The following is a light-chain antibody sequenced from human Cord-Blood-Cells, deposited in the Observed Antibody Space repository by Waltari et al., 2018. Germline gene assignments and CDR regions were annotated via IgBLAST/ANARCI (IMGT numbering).Light chain of an antibody. CDR2: AAS. CDR1: QSISSY. J-gene: IGKJ2*01. Sequence: DTQMPKSPSPLSASVGDRSPITCRASQSISSYLNWYQQKPGKAPKLLIYAASSLQSGVPSRFSGSGSGTDFTLTISSLQPEDFATYYCQQSYSTPYTFGQGTKLEIK. CDR3: QQSYSTPYT. V-gene: IGKV1-39*01.